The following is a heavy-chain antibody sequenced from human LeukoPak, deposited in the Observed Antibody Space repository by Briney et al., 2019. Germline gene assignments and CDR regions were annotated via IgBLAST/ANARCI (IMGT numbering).Heavy chain of an antibody. V-gene: IGHV3-23*01. Sequence: GGSLRLSCAASGFTFSSYAMSWVRQAPGKGLEWVSAISGSGDSTYYGDSVKGRFTISRDNSKDTLYLQMNSLRAEDTAVYYCAKTRPLDSSSWSHGDYWGQGTLVTVSS. D-gene: IGHD6-13*01. CDR2: ISGSGDST. CDR3: AKTRPLDSSSWSHGDY. CDR1: GFTFSSYA. J-gene: IGHJ4*02.